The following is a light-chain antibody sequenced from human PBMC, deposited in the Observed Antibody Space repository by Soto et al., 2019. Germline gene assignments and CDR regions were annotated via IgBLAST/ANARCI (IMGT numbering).Light chain of an antibody. CDR3: QQYGSSPYT. V-gene: IGKV3-20*01. Sequence: EFVLTQSPATLSLSPGEGASLSCWASQSVGTYMAWYQHKPGQPPRLLIYDASKRATGIPDRFSGSGSGTDFTLTISRLEPEDFAVYYCQQYGSSPYTFGQGTKLEIK. CDR1: QSVGTY. J-gene: IGKJ2*01. CDR2: DAS.